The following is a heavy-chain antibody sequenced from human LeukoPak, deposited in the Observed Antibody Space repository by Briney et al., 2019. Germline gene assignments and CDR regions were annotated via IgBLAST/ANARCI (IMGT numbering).Heavy chain of an antibody. D-gene: IGHD5/OR15-5a*01. CDR2: IHTSGTT. Sequence: PSETLSLTCTVSGGSISNGNYYWTWIRQPAGKGLEWIGRIHTSGTTKYNPSLKSRVTISRDTSKNQFSLKLSSVTAADTAVYYCARGAVSTTVLFYDYWGQGSLVTVSS. CDR1: GGSISNGNYY. CDR3: ARGAVSTTVLFYDY. V-gene: IGHV4-61*02. J-gene: IGHJ4*02.